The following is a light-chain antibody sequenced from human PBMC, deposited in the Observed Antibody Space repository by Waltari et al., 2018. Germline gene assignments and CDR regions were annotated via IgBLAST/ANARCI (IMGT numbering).Light chain of an antibody. CDR2: DTS. CDR3: QQRSNWLWT. V-gene: IGKV3-11*01. Sequence: EIVLTQSPATLSLSPGERATLSCRTSQSVSSNLAWYQQKPGRAPRLLIYDTSNRATGIPARSSGSESETDFTRTISTREPEDSAFYYCQQRSNWLWTFGQGTKVEIK. CDR1: QSVSSN. J-gene: IGKJ1*01.